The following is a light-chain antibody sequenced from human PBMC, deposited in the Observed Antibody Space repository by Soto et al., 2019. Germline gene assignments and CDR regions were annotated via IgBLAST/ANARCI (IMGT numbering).Light chain of an antibody. J-gene: IGKJ3*01. Sequence: IVLTQSPDTLSLSPGERATLSCRASQSVSSSYLAWYQQKPGQAPRLLIYGASSRATGVPDRFSASGSGTDFTLTISRLEPEDFAVYYCQQYGRSPFTFGPGTKVDI. CDR2: GAS. V-gene: IGKV3-20*01. CDR1: QSVSSSY. CDR3: QQYGRSPFT.